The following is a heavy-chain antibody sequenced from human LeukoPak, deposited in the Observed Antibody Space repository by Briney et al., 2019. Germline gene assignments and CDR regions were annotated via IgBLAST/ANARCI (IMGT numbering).Heavy chain of an antibody. Sequence: GGSLRLSCAVSGFTFRDHWMHWVRQAPGKGLVWVSGINVDGSDRRYADSVKGRFTISRDNAKNTMYLQMNSLRAEDTAVYYCAGGTGMDVWGQGTPVTVSS. J-gene: IGHJ6*02. CDR3: AGGTGMDV. V-gene: IGHV3-74*01. D-gene: IGHD1-1*01. CDR2: INVDGSDR. CDR1: GFTFRDHW.